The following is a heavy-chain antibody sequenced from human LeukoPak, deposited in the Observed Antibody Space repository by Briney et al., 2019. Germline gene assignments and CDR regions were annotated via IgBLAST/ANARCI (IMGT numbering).Heavy chain of an antibody. D-gene: IGHD2-2*01. V-gene: IGHV3-11*01. Sequence: PGGSLRLSCAASGFTFSDYYMSWIRQAPGKGLEWVSYISSSGSTIYYADSVKGRFTISRDNAKNSLYLQMNSLRAEDTAVYYCARVGYCSSTSCYADYWGQGTLVTVSS. CDR2: ISSSGSTI. CDR3: ARVGYCSSTSCYADY. CDR1: GFTFSDYY. J-gene: IGHJ4*02.